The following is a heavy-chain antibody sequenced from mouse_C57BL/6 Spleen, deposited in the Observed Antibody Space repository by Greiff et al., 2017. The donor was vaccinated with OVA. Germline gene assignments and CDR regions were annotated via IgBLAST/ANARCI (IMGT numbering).Heavy chain of an antibody. CDR2: INPSNGGT. Sequence: QVQLKQPGTELVKPGASVKLSCKASGYTFTSYWMHWVKQRPGQGLEWIGNINPSNGGTNYNEKFKSKATLTVDKSSSTAYMQLSSLTSEDSAVYYCARSGGYDRDWYFDVWGTGTTVTVSS. V-gene: IGHV1-53*01. CDR3: ARSGGYDRDWYFDV. D-gene: IGHD2-2*01. J-gene: IGHJ1*03. CDR1: GYTFTSYW.